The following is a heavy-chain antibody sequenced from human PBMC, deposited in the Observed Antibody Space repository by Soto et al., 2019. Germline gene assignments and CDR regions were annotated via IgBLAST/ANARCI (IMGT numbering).Heavy chain of an antibody. CDR1: GYDLNTNC. D-gene: IGHD3-3*01. V-gene: IGHV5-51*01. J-gene: IGHJ4*02. Sequence: DSLNISCSGSGYDLNTNCFGWVRQLPVRVLPWVGIMYPGDSDTRYNPWLQVHVTLLADVTVSTAFLQLRSLETSDTGMYFCARLPRDCNKTSCYYADHWGQGTQVAVSS. CDR3: ARLPRDCNKTSCYYADH. CDR2: MYPGDSDT.